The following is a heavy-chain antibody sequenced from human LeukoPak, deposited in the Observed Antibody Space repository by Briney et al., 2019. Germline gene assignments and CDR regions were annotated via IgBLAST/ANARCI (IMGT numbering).Heavy chain of an antibody. J-gene: IGHJ4*02. CDR2: LKQDGSEK. CDR3: ARDTYSYSYYFDY. CDR1: GFTFSSYW. D-gene: IGHD2-15*01. Sequence: GGSLRLSCAASGFTFSSYWMNWVRQAPGKGLEWVANLKQDGSEKYYVDSVKGRFTISRDNAKNSLYLQMNSLRAEDTAVYYCARDTYSYSYYFDYWGQGTLVTVSS. V-gene: IGHV3-7*03.